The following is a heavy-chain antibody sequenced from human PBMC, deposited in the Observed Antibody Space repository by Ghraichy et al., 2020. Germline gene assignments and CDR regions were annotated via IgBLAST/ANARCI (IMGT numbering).Heavy chain of an antibody. J-gene: IGHJ5*02. V-gene: IGHV4-30-4*07. CDR3: ARDSQPAIGTSWFDP. CDR2: ISNSGST. CDR1: GGSISSGGYS. Sequence: SETLSLTCAVSGGSISSGGYSWSWIRQPPGKRLEWIGYISNSGSTFYNPSLKSRVTISIDTSKNQFSLNLTSVTAADTAVYYCARDSQPAIGTSWFDPWGQGTLVTVSS. D-gene: IGHD6-13*01.